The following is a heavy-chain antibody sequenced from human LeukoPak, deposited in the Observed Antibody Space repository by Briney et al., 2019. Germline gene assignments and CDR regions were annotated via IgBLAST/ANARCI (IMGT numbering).Heavy chain of an antibody. CDR3: TIFGYCNTSSCLGDH. V-gene: IGHV1-2*02. Sequence: ASVKVSCKASGYTFTGFHMHWVRQAPGQGLEWMGWINPNSGGTNYAQKFQGRVSMTRDTSINTAYMDLASLRSDDTAVYYCTIFGYCNTSSCLGDHWGQGTMVTVSS. D-gene: IGHD2/OR15-2a*01. J-gene: IGHJ4*02. CDR1: GYTFTGFH. CDR2: INPNSGGT.